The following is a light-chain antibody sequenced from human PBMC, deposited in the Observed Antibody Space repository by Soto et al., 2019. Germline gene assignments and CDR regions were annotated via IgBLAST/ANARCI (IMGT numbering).Light chain of an antibody. CDR1: QSVSSY. J-gene: IGKJ3*01. CDR3: QQRSNWPPGFT. Sequence: EIVLTQSPVTLSLSPGERATLSCRASQSVSSYLAWYQQKPGQPPRLLIYDASNRATSVPARFSGGGSGTDFTLTISRLEPDDFAVYYCQQRSNWPPGFTFGPGTKVDFK. V-gene: IGKV3-11*01. CDR2: DAS.